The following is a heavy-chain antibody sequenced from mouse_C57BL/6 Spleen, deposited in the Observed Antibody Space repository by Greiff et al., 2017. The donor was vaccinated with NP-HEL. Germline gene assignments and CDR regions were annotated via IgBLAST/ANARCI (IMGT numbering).Heavy chain of an antibody. V-gene: IGHV1-52*01. D-gene: IGHD1-1*01. CDR2: IDPSDSET. Sequence: QVQLQQPGAELVRPGSSVKLSCKASGYTFTSYWMHWVKQRPIQGLEWIGNIDPSDSETHYNQKFKDKATLTVDKSSSTAYMQLSSLTSEDSAVYDCARPHYYGSSYRGYFDVWGTGTTVTVSS. J-gene: IGHJ1*03. CDR1: GYTFTSYW. CDR3: ARPHYYGSSYRGYFDV.